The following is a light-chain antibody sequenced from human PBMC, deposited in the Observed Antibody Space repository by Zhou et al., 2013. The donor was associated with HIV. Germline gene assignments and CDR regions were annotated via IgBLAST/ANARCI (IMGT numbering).Light chain of an antibody. CDR2: KVS. CDR3: MQGTHWPPT. CDR1: QSLEYIDGNTY. Sequence: DVVMTQSPLSLPVTLGQPASISCRSSQSLEYIDGNTYLNWFQQRPGQSPRRLIYKVSNRDSGVPDRFSGSGSGTDFTLKISRVEAEDVGVYYCMQGTHWPPTFGQGTKVEIK. J-gene: IGKJ1*01. V-gene: IGKV2-30*01.